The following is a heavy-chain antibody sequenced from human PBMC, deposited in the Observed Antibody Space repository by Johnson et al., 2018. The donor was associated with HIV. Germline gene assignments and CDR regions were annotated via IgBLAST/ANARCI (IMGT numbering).Heavy chain of an antibody. CDR1: AFTFDDYG. J-gene: IGHJ3*02. V-gene: IGHV3-20*04. CDR2: ISWNGGNT. CDR3: AREPVAGPGRNAFDI. Sequence: VQLVESGGGVVQPGGSLRLSCAASAFTFDDYGMSWVRQAPGKGLEWVSGISWNGGNTDYADSVKGRFTISRDNAKNSLYLQMNSLRAEDTALYFCAREPVAGPGRNAFDIWGQGTMVTVSS. D-gene: IGHD6-19*01.